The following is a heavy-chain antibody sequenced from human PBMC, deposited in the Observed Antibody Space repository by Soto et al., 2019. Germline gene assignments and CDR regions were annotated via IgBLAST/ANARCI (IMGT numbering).Heavy chain of an antibody. V-gene: IGHV3-53*01. D-gene: IGHD3-22*01. J-gene: IGHJ4*02. Sequence: GDLMLSCEASGLSVDGNYMNLFRQSPQKGLEWISAIYPDDNTYYAESVRGRFTLSKDSSRNTVSLQINSLGAEDTAVYYCARLPGAFYYDNSDYDFHDYWGQGTMVTVSS. CDR2: IYPDDNT. CDR1: GLSVDGNY. CDR3: ARLPGAFYYDNSDYDFHDY.